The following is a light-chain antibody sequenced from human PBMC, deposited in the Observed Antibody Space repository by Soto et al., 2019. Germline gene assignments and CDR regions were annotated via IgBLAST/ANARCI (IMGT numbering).Light chain of an antibody. CDR2: GAS. J-gene: IGKJ5*01. Sequence: EIVMTQSPATLSVSPGERATLSCRASQSVSSDLAWYQQKPGQVPKLLIYGASTRATGIPARFSGSGSGTEFTLTISSLQSEDFTVYYCQQYNNWPITLGQGTRLEIK. V-gene: IGKV3-15*01. CDR3: QQYNNWPIT. CDR1: QSVSSD.